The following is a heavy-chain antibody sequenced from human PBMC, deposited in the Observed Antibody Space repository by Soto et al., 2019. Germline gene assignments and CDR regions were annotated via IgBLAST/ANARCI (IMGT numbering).Heavy chain of an antibody. D-gene: IGHD4-17*01. V-gene: IGHV3-21*01. CDR1: GFTFSGHT. CDR2: VTSSSSNI. CDR3: VRGGPGVTTLSRQKNYYYYFLDV. Sequence: EVQLVESGGALVEPGGSLRLSCAASGFTFSGHTMNWVRQAPGKGLEWVASVTSSSSNIYYADSLKGRFTISRDNAKNSLYLQMNSRRAEDTAVYYCVRGGPGVTTLSRQKNYYYYFLDVWGKGTTVTVSS. J-gene: IGHJ6*03.